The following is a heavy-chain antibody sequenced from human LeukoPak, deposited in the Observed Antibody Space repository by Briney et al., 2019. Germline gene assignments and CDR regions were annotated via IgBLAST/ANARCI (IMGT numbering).Heavy chain of an antibody. CDR3: ARGPPRYSSSWYDLGGDY. D-gene: IGHD6-13*01. Sequence: GASVKVSCKASGYTFTGYYMHWVRQAPGQGLEWMGWINPNSGGTNYAQKFQGRVTMTRDTSISTAYMELSRLRSDDTAVYYCARGPPRYSSSWYDLGGDYWGQGTLVTVSS. CDR2: INPNSGGT. J-gene: IGHJ4*02. CDR1: GYTFTGYY. V-gene: IGHV1-2*02.